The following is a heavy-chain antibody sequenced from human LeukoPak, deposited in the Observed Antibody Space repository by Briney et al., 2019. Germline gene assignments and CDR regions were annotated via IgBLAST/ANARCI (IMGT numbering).Heavy chain of an antibody. D-gene: IGHD3-22*01. Sequence: GGSLRLSCAASGFTLSSYAMSGVRQAPGRGLEGVSVISGSGGRTYYADHVKGRLNISRDNSNNTLYLQMNSLRVDDTAVYYCAKGPQVGSGYHPDYWGQGTLVTVSS. CDR2: ISGSGGRT. CDR1: GFTLSSYA. CDR3: AKGPQVGSGYHPDY. V-gene: IGHV3-23*01. J-gene: IGHJ4*02.